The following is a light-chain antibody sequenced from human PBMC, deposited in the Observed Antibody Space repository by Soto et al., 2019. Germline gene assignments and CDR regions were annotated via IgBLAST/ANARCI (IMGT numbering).Light chain of an antibody. CDR3: QQDKSYSWT. J-gene: IGKJ1*01. V-gene: IGKV1-5*01. CDR2: DAS. Sequence: SPSTLSASVGDRVTITCRASQSISSWLAWYQQKPGKAPKLLIYDASSLESGVPSRFSGSGSGTEFTLTISSLQPDDFATYYCQQDKSYSWTFGQGTKV. CDR1: QSISSW.